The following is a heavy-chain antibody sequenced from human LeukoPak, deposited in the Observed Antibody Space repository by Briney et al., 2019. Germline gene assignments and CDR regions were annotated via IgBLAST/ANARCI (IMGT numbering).Heavy chain of an antibody. V-gene: IGHV1-69*05. D-gene: IGHD6-19*01. CDR1: GGTFSSYA. CDR3: ATYSSGWYGYYYGMDV. CDR2: IIPIFGTA. Sequence: ASVKVSCKASGGTFSSYAISWVRQAPGQGLEWMGGIIPIFGTANYAQKFQGRVTITTDTSTSTAYMELRSLRSDDTAVYYCATYSSGWYGYYYGMDVWGQGTTVTVSS. J-gene: IGHJ6*02.